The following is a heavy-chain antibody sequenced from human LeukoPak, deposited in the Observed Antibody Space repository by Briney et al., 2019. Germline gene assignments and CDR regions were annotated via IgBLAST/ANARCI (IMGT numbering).Heavy chain of an antibody. J-gene: IGHJ4*02. CDR2: IYYSGST. CDR3: ARGFHYYDSSGYYY. Sequence: SETLSLTCTVSGGSISSYYWSWIRQPLGKGLEWIGYIYYSGSTNYNPSLRSRVTISVDTSKNQFSLKLSSVTAADTAVYYCARGFHYYDSSGYYYWGQGTLVTVSS. D-gene: IGHD3-22*01. V-gene: IGHV4-59*01. CDR1: GGSISSYY.